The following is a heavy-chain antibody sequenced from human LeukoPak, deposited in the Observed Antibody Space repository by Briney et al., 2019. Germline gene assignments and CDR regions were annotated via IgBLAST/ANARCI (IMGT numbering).Heavy chain of an antibody. CDR3: ASTNYYDSSGFSNWFDP. J-gene: IGHJ5*02. D-gene: IGHD3-22*01. Sequence: GGSLRLSCAASGFTFSNYGMNWVRQAPGKGLEWVSYISSSGSIYYADSVKGRFTISRDNAKNSLYLQMNSLRAEDTAIYYCASTNYYDSSGFSNWFDPWGQGTLVTVSS. CDR1: GFTFSNYG. V-gene: IGHV3-48*03. CDR2: ISSSGSI.